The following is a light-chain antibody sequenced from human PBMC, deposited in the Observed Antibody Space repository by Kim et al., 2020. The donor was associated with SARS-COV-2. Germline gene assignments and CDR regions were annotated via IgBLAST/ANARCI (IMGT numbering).Light chain of an antibody. CDR2: GAS. Sequence: LSLSPGERAPLSCRASQSVSSNYLGWYQQKPGQAPRLLIYGASNRATDIPDRFSGSGSGTDFTLTISRLEPEDFAVYYCQQYGSSFTFGQGTRLEIK. J-gene: IGKJ5*01. CDR1: QSVSSNY. V-gene: IGKV3-20*01. CDR3: QQYGSSFT.